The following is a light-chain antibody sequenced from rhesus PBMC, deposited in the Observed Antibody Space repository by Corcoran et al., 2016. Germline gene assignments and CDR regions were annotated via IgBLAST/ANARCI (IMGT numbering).Light chain of an antibody. CDR1: QGISSS. CDR2: KAA. CDR3: QQYRSRPLS. V-gene: IGKV1-22*01. Sequence: DIQMTQSPSSLSASVGDTVTITCRASQGISSSLAWYQQKPGKAPRLLFYKAANLESGVPSRFSGSGSGTDFTLTIRSLQSEDFSTYYCQQYRSRPLSFGQGTKVEIK. J-gene: IGKJ2*01.